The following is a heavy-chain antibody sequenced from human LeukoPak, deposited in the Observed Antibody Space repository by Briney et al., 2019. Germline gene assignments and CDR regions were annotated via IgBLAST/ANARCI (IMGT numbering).Heavy chain of an antibody. V-gene: IGHV4-59*01. CDR1: GGSISSYY. D-gene: IGHD2-2*02. Sequence: PSETLSLTCTVSGGSISSYYWSWIRQPPGKGLEWIGYIYYSGSTNYNPSLKSRVTISVDTSKNQFSLKLSSVTAADTAVYYCARDRNTLGAFDIWDQGTRVTVSS. CDR2: IYYSGST. J-gene: IGHJ3*02. CDR3: ARDRNTLGAFDI.